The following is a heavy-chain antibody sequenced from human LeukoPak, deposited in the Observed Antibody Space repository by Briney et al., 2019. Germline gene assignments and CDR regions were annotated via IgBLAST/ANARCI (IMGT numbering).Heavy chain of an antibody. V-gene: IGHV4-34*01. CDR3: AGTYYYGSGSYE. J-gene: IGHJ4*02. CDR2: INHSGST. D-gene: IGHD3-10*01. CDR1: GGSFSGYY. Sequence: PSETLSLTCAVYGGSFSGYYWSWIRQPPGKGLEWIGEINHSGSTNYNPSLKSRVTISVDTSKNQFSLKLSSVTAADTAVYYCAGTYYYGSGSYEWGQGTLVTVSS.